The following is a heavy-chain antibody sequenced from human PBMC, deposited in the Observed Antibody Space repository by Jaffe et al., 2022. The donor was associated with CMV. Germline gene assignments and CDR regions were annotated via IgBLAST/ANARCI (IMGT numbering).Heavy chain of an antibody. CDR2: VNGGNGNT. J-gene: IGHJ4*02. D-gene: IGHD6-19*01. CDR3: ARDLGQWPSWYYFDY. Sequence: QVQLVQSGADVKKPGASVKVSCKTSGYTFSTYTMHWVRQAPGQRLEWMGWVNGGNGNTKYSQKFQGRVTMTRDTSASTAYMELSSLTPEDTAVYYCARDLGQWPSWYYFDYWGQGTLVTVSS. CDR1: GYTFSTYT. V-gene: IGHV1-3*01.